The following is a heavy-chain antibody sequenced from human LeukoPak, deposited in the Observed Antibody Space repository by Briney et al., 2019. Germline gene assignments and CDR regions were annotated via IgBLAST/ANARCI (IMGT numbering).Heavy chain of an antibody. CDR2: VHYGGST. J-gene: IGHJ3*02. CDR3: ARVSSRNAFDS. Sequence: SETLSLTCSVSGDSISSYYWSWIRQPPGKGLEWIGCVHYGGSTNYNPSLASRLTISVDTSRNQFSLKLSSVTSADTALYCGARVSSRNAFDSWGQGTMVTVSS. D-gene: IGHD6-19*01. CDR1: GDSISSYY. V-gene: IGHV4-59*12.